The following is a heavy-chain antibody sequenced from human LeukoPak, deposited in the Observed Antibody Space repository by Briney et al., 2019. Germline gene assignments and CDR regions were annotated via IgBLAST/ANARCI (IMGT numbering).Heavy chain of an antibody. J-gene: IGHJ4*02. CDR2: IHPSGTT. CDR1: GFSISLGYY. CDR3: ATERERRITD. V-gene: IGHV4-38-2*02. D-gene: IGHD1-1*01. Sequence: SETLSLTCDVSGFSISLGYYWVWIRQPAGQGLEWIGSIHPSGTTFYNSSLNSRITMTIDAPKNQFSLRLSLVTAVDTAFYFCATERERRITDWGQGTLVTVSS.